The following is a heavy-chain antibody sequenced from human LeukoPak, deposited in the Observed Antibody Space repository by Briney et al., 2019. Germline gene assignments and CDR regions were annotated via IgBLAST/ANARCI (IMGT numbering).Heavy chain of an antibody. Sequence: PGGSLRLSCAASGFSFFNYAMSWVRQAPGKGLEWVSAISASGGTTYYADSVKGRFTISRDNSENTLFLQMNSLRAEDTAVYYCAKEPREYCSSTSCPNWFDSWGQGTLVTVSS. CDR3: AKEPREYCSSTSCPNWFDS. CDR1: GFSFFNYA. V-gene: IGHV3-23*01. D-gene: IGHD2-2*01. J-gene: IGHJ5*01. CDR2: ISASGGTT.